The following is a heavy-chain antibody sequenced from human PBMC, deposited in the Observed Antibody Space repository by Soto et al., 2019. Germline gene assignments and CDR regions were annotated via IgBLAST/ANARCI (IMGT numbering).Heavy chain of an antibody. CDR3: AMPIYRLAAAGPFDY. D-gene: IGHD6-25*01. J-gene: IGHJ4*02. Sequence: GGSLRLSCAASGFTFSSYAMHWVRQAPGKGLEWVAVISYDGSNKYYADSVKGRFTISRDNSKNTLYLQMNSLRAEDTAVYYCAMPIYRLAAAGPFDYRGQGTLVTVSS. CDR1: GFTFSSYA. V-gene: IGHV3-30-3*01. CDR2: ISYDGSNK.